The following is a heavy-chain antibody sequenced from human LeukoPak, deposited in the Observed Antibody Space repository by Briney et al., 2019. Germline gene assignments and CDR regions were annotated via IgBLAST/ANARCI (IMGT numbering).Heavy chain of an antibody. V-gene: IGHV4-31*03. CDR1: GGSISSGGYY. Sequence: SETLSLTCTVSGGSISSGGYYWSWIRQHPGKGLEWIGYIYYSGSTYYNPSLKSRVTISVDTSKNQFSLKLSSVTAADTAVYYCASSYYYDSSGKQTIDYWGQGTLATVSS. D-gene: IGHD3-22*01. CDR2: IYYSGST. J-gene: IGHJ4*02. CDR3: ASSYYYDSSGKQTIDY.